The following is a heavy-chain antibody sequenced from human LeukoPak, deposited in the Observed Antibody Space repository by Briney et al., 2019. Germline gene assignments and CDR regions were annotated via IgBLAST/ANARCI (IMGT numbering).Heavy chain of an antibody. V-gene: IGHV1-69*05. D-gene: IGHD2-2*01. CDR3: AREPSGGCSSTSCRYNWFDP. J-gene: IGHJ5*02. CDR1: GGTFSSYA. Sequence: ASVKVSCKASGGTFSSYAISWVRQAPGQGLEWMGGIIPIFGTANYAQKFRGRVTITTDESTSTAYMELSSLRSEDTAVYYCAREPSGGCSSTSCRYNWFDPWGQGTLSPSPQ. CDR2: IIPIFGTA.